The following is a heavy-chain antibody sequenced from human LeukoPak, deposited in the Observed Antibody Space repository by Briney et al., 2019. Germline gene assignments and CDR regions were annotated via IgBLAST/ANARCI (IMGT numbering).Heavy chain of an antibody. CDR2: KSGSGGST. D-gene: IGHD3-16*02. Sequence: GGSLRLSCAASGFTVSSNYMSWVRQAPGKGLEWVSAKSGSGGSTYYADSVKGRFTTSRDNSKNTLHLQMDSLRAEDTAVYYCAKVLNGIMIAFGGVIIDYWGQGTQVTVSS. V-gene: IGHV3-23*01. CDR3: AKVLNGIMIAFGGVIIDY. CDR1: GFTVSSNY. J-gene: IGHJ4*02.